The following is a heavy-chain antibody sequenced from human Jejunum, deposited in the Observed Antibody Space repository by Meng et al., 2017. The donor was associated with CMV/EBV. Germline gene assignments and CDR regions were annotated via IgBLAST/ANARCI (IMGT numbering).Heavy chain of an antibody. Sequence: QTELGPGPGKPSETLSLICSVSGDSISSGSYYCAWIRQPPGKGLEWIGSIYYSGSTYRNPSLKSRVTISVDTSKNQFSLKLSSVTAADTAIYYCARDLAPLYDSSGFSLGQGTLVTVSS. CDR3: ARDLAPLYDSSGFS. D-gene: IGHD3-22*01. V-gene: IGHV4-39*07. CDR2: IYYSGST. J-gene: IGHJ5*02. CDR1: GDSISSGSYY.